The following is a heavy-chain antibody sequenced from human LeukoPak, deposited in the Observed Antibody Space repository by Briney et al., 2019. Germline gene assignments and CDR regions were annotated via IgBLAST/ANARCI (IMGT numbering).Heavy chain of an antibody. CDR2: IASETYGGTA. V-gene: IGHV3-49*04. Sequence: GGSLRLSCAASGFTFDDYGMTWVRQAPGKGLEWVGFIASETYGGTAEYAASVKGRFTISRDDSKSIAYLQMNSLKTEDTAVYYCTRDQTPYYWGQGTLVTVSS. CDR1: GFTFDDYG. J-gene: IGHJ4*02. CDR3: TRDQTPYY.